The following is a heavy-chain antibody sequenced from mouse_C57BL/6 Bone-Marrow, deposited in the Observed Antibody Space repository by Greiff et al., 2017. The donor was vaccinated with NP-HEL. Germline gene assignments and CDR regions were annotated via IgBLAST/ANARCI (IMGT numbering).Heavy chain of an antibody. J-gene: IGHJ4*01. D-gene: IGHD4-1*02. CDR3: ARYRASTGTRAMDY. CDR2: INPSSGYT. CDR1: GYTFTSYW. V-gene: IGHV1-7*01. Sequence: VQLQQSGAELAKPGASVKLSCKASGYTFTSYWMHWVKQRPGQGLEWIGYINPSSGYTKYNQKFTDKATLTADKSTSTTYMQLSSLTYEDSAVYYCARYRASTGTRAMDYWGQGTAVTVSS.